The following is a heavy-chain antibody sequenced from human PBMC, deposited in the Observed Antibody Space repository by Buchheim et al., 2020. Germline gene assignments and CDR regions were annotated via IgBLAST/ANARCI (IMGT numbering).Heavy chain of an antibody. CDR1: GGTFSSYA. CDR3: ARTADTAMVHYYYYGMDV. V-gene: IGHV1-69*01. CDR2: IIPIFGTA. Sequence: QVQLVQSGAEVKKPGSSVKVSCKASGGTFSSYAISWVRQAPGQGLEWMGGIIPIFGTANYAQKFQGRVTITADESTSTAYMERSSLRSEDTAVYYCARTADTAMVHYYYYGMDVWGQGTT. J-gene: IGHJ6*02. D-gene: IGHD5-18*01.